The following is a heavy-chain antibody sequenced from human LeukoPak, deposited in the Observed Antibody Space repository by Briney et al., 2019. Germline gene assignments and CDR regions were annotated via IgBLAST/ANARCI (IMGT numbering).Heavy chain of an antibody. V-gene: IGHV3-30*18. CDR2: ISYDGGST. Sequence: PGGPLRLSCAASGFTFSTYAMHWVRQAPGKGLEWVAIISYDGGSTSYADSVKGRFTISRDNSKNTLYLQMSSLRTEDTAVYYCAKIEGSSSYYFDYWGQGTLVTVSS. CDR1: GFTFSTYA. CDR3: AKIEGSSSYYFDY. J-gene: IGHJ4*02. D-gene: IGHD6-6*01.